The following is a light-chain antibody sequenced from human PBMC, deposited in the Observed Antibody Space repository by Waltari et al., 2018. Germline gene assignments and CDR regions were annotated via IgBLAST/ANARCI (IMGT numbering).Light chain of an antibody. CDR1: QSIGRG. Sequence: DIQMTQSPSTLSASVGDRVTITCRASQSIGRGLAWYQQKPGKAPKLLIYDVSTLESGVPSRFSGRGSGADFTLTISTLQPEDSATYYCQQAHSFPYSFGQGTKLEIK. CDR2: DVS. J-gene: IGKJ2*03. V-gene: IGKV1-5*01. CDR3: QQAHSFPYS.